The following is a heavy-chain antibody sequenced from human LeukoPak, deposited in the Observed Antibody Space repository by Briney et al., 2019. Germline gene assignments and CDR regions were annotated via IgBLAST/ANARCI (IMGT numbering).Heavy chain of an antibody. J-gene: IGHJ4*02. CDR2: IYPADSDI. CDR3: ARSLQVGTPRRYFDY. D-gene: IGHD1-26*01. CDR1: GYTFDTYW. V-gene: IGHV5-51*01. Sequence: GESLKISCKASGYTFDTYWIAWVRQQPGEGLEWMAIIYPADSDIGYSPSFEGQVTISVDKSINTAYLQWSSLKASDTAMYYCARSLQVGTPRRYFDYWGQGTLVTVSS.